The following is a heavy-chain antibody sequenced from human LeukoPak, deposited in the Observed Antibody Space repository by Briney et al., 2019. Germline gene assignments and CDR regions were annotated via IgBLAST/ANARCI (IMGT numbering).Heavy chain of an antibody. CDR1: GGTFSSYA. Sequence: ASVKVSCKASGGTFSSYAISWVRQAPGQGLEWMGGIIPIFGTANYAQKFQGRVTITADESTSTAYMGLSSLRSEDTAVYYCVWDGYNPLGFDFDYWGQGTLVTVSS. J-gene: IGHJ4*02. D-gene: IGHD5-24*01. V-gene: IGHV1-69*13. CDR3: VWDGYNPLGFDFDY. CDR2: IIPIFGTA.